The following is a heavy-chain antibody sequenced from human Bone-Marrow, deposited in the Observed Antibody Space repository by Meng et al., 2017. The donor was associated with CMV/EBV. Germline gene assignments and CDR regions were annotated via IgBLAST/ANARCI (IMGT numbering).Heavy chain of an antibody. Sequence: SVKVSCKVSGGTFKSFTTTWVRQAPGQGLEWMGGIIPIFGTANYAQKFQGRVTSTTDESTSTAYMELSSLRSEDTAVYYCARHGSWARYYYGMDVWGQGTSVTVSS. V-gene: IGHV1-69*05. CDR3: ARHGSWARYYYGMDV. CDR1: GGTFKSFT. J-gene: IGHJ6*02. CDR2: IIPIFGTA. D-gene: IGHD6-13*01.